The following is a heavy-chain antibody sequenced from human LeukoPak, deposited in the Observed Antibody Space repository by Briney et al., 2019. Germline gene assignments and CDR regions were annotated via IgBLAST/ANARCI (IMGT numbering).Heavy chain of an antibody. CDR1: GFTFSSYG. D-gene: IGHD3-10*01. CDR3: AKDPGYYGSGSYFGN. CDR2: ISYDGSNK. J-gene: IGHJ4*02. V-gene: IGHV3-30*18. Sequence: GGSLRLSCAASGFTFSSYGMHWVRQAPGKGLEWVAVISYDGSNKYYADSVKGRFTISRDNSKNTPYLQMNSLRAEDTAVYYCAKDPGYYGSGSYFGNWGQGTLVTVSS.